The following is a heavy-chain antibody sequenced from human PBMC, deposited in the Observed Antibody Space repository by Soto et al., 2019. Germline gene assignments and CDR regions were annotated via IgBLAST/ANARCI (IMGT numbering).Heavy chain of an antibody. Sequence: ASVKVSCKASGGTFSSYAISWVRQAPGQGLEWLGGISANIGTTNYAQKLQGRVTMTTDTSTSTAYMELRSLRSDDTAVYYCARDRGKDYDFWSGYPYGMDVWGQGTTVTVSS. CDR2: ISANIGTT. CDR3: ARDRGKDYDFWSGYPYGMDV. V-gene: IGHV1-18*01. CDR1: GGTFSSYA. J-gene: IGHJ6*02. D-gene: IGHD3-3*01.